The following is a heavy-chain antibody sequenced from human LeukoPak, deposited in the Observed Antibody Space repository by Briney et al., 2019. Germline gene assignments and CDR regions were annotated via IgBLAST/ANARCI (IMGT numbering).Heavy chain of an antibody. CDR3: VRLVFCSTTSCYFDY. CDR2: INYRGTT. CDR1: GDSISSGSYF. Sequence: SETPSLTCTVSGDSISSGSYFWAWVRQPPGKGLEWIGSINYRGTTYYTPSLKSRVTISVDTSKNQFSLKLSSVTAVDMSVYYCVRLVFCSTTSCYFDYWGQGRLVTVSS. V-gene: IGHV4-39*01. D-gene: IGHD2-2*01. J-gene: IGHJ4*02.